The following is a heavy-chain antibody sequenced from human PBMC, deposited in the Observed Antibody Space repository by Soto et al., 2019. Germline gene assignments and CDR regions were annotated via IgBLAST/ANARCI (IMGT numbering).Heavy chain of an antibody. CDR3: AGEANYYGSGSYRTIDY. CDR2: IHTSGST. Sequence: SETLSLTCTVSGGSISSYYWSWIRQPAGKGLEWIGRIHTSGSTNYNPSLKSRVTMSVDTSKNQFSLKLSSVTAVDTAVYYCAGEANYYGSGSYRTIDYWGQGTLVTVSS. V-gene: IGHV4-4*07. CDR1: GGSISSYY. J-gene: IGHJ4*02. D-gene: IGHD3-10*01.